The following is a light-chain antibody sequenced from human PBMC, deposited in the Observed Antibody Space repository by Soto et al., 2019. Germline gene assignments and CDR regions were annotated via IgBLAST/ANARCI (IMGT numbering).Light chain of an antibody. CDR3: QQRSNWPRT. CDR1: QSVSSNY. J-gene: IGKJ1*01. Sequence: EIVLTQSPGTLSLSPGERATFSCRASQSVSSNYLAWYQPKPGQAPRLLIYGAFKRATGIPDRFSGSGSGTDFTLTISRMEPEDFAVYCCQQRSNWPRTFGQGTKVDI. CDR2: GAF. V-gene: IGKV3D-20*02.